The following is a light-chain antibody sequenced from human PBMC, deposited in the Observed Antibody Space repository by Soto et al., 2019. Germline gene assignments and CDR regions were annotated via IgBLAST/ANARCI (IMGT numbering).Light chain of an antibody. CDR1: QSISSF. CDR3: QQTYSYTQT. V-gene: IGKV1-39*01. J-gene: IGKJ1*01. CDR2: GAS. Sequence: DIQMTQSPSSLSGSVGDRVTITWGASQSISSFLNWYQQKPGKAPKLLVYGASSLQSGVPSRVSGSGSGTDLTITISSMKTEDFATYLCQQTYSYTQTFGHGTKVDIK.